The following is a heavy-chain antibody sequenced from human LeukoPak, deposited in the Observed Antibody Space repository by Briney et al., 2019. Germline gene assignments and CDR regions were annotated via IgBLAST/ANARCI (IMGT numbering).Heavy chain of an antibody. Sequence: SETLSLTCTVSGGSISSYYWSWIRQPPGKGLVWIGYIYYSGSTNYNPSLKSRVTISVDTSKNQFSLKLSSVTAADTAVYYCAREALYYDYVWGSYRPFDYWGQGTLVTVSS. D-gene: IGHD3-16*02. CDR3: AREALYYDYVWGSYRPFDY. CDR2: IYYSGST. J-gene: IGHJ4*02. V-gene: IGHV4-59*12. CDR1: GGSISSYY.